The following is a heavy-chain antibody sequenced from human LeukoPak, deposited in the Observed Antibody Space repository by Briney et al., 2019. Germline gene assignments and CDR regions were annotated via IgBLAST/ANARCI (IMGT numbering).Heavy chain of an antibody. CDR3: ARDDYGGTGY. V-gene: IGHV3-7*01. CDR2: IKPDGSEK. CDR1: GFTFSNYW. J-gene: IGHJ4*02. Sequence: GGSLRLSCADSGFTFSNYWMSWVRQAPGKGLEWVANIKPDGSEKYYVDSVKGRFTISRDNAKNSLYLQMNSLRAEDTAVYYCARDDYGGTGYWGQGTLVTVSS. D-gene: IGHD4/OR15-4a*01.